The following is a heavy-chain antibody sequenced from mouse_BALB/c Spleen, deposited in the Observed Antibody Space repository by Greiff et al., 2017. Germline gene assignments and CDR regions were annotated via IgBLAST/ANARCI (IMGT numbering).Heavy chain of an antibody. CDR3: ARRNPYAMDY. Sequence: VQLQQSGAELVKPGASVKLSCTASGFNIKDTYMHWVKQRPEQGLEWIGRIDPANGNTKYDPKFQGKATITADTSSNTAYLQLSSLTSEDTAVYYWARRNPYAMDYWGQGTSVTVSS. V-gene: IGHV14-3*02. CDR2: IDPANGNT. J-gene: IGHJ4*01. CDR1: GFNIKDTY.